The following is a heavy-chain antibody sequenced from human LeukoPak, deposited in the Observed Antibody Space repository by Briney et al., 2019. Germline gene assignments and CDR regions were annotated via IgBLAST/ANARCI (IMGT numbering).Heavy chain of an antibody. V-gene: IGHV1-69*06. Sequence: ASVKVSCKASRGTFSSYAISWVRQAPGQGLEWMGGIIPIFGTANYAQKFQGRVTITADKSTSTAYMELSSLRSEDTAVYYCARGHIAAVSNWFDPWGQGTLVTVSS. J-gene: IGHJ5*02. CDR2: IIPIFGTA. CDR1: RGTFSSYA. D-gene: IGHD6-13*01. CDR3: ARGHIAAVSNWFDP.